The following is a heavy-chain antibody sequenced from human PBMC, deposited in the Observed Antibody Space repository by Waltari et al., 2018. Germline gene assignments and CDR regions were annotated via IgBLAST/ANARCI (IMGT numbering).Heavy chain of an antibody. D-gene: IGHD6-25*01. J-gene: IGHJ3*02. CDR1: GGSISSGGYY. CDR2: IYYSGST. V-gene: IGHV4-31*03. CDR3: AREHSSGGGAFDI. Sequence: QVQLQESGPGLVKPSQTLSLTCTVSGGSISSGGYYWSWIRQHPGKGLEWIGYIYYSGSTYHNPALKSRVTISVDTSKNQFSLKLSSVTAADTAVYYCAREHSSGGGAFDIWGQGTMVTVSS.